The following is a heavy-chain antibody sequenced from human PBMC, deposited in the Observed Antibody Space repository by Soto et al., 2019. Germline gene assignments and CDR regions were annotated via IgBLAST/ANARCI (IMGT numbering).Heavy chain of an antibody. CDR3: ARGTYSYDSSGSHFDGYYYGMDV. D-gene: IGHD3-22*01. V-gene: IGHV1-8*01. CDR1: GYTFTSYD. CDR2: MNPNSGNT. J-gene: IGHJ6*02. Sequence: ASVKVSCKASGYTFTSYDINWVRQATGQGLEWMGWMNPNSGNTGYAQKFQGRVTMTRNTSISTAYMELSSLRSEDTAVYYCARGTYSYDSSGSHFDGYYYGMDVWGQGTTVTVSS.